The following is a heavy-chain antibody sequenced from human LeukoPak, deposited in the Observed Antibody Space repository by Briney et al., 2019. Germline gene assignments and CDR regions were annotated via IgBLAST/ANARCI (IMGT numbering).Heavy chain of an antibody. CDR2: ISSSTFYK. V-gene: IGHV3-21*01. CDR1: GFTFSDYS. J-gene: IGHJ4*02. D-gene: IGHD1/OR15-1a*01. CDR3: TRGGTTNSATDY. Sequence: PGGSLRLSCAASGFTFSDYSMNWVRQAPGKGLEWVSSISSSTFYKFYADSVRGRFTVSRDNAQNSQYLQMNSLRAEDTAVYYCTRGGTTNSATDYWGQETLVTVSS.